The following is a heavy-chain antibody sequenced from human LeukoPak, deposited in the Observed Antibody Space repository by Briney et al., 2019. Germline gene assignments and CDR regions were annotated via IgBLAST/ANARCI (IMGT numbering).Heavy chain of an antibody. D-gene: IGHD3-22*01. CDR1: GGSISSGGYY. V-gene: IGHV4-31*03. Sequence: KSSETLSLTCTVSGGSISSGGYYWSWIRQHPGKGLEWIGYIYYSGSTYYNPSLKSRVTISVDTSKNQFSLKLSSVTAADTAVYYCAASPTYYYDSSGYRDAFDIWGRGTMVTVSS. J-gene: IGHJ3*02. CDR3: AASPTYYYDSSGYRDAFDI. CDR2: IYYSGST.